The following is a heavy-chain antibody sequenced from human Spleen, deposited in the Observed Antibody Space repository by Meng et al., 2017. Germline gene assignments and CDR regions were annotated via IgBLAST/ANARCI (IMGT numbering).Heavy chain of an antibody. V-gene: IGHV4-61*01. D-gene: IGHD3-22*01. J-gene: IGHJ4*02. CDR1: GGSVSSGSYY. CDR3: ARSHQDYYDSSGEIDS. CDR2: IYYSGST. Sequence: QVQRQESGPGLVRPSETRSLTCTVSGGSVSSGSYYWSWIRQPPGKGLEWIAYIYYSGSTKYNPSLKSRVTISVDTSKNQFSLKLTSVTAADTAVYYCARSHQDYYDSSGEIDSWGQGSLVTVSS.